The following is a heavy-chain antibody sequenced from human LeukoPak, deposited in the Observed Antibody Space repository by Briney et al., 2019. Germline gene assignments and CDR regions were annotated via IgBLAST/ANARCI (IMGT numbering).Heavy chain of an antibody. J-gene: IGHJ4*02. V-gene: IGHV3-30*18. CDR3: AKDVEMATTLGFDY. CDR1: GFTSSSYG. D-gene: IGHD5-24*01. Sequence: GGSLRLSCAASGFTSSSYGMHWVRQAPGKGLEWVVVISYDGSSKYYADSVKGRLTISRDNSKNTLYLQMNSLRAEDTAVYYCAKDVEMATTLGFDYWGQGTLVTVSS. CDR2: ISYDGSSK.